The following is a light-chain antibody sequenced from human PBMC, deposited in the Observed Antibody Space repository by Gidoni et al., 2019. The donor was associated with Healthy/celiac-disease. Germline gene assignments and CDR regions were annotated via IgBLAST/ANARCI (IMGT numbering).Light chain of an antibody. Sequence: DIQLTQSPSTLSASVGDRVTITCRASQSISSWLAWYQQKPGKAPKLLIYKASSLESGVPSRFSGSGSGTEFTLTISSRQPDDFATYYCQLRWTFXQXTKVEIK. V-gene: IGKV1-5*03. CDR1: QSISSW. CDR2: KAS. CDR3: QLRWT. J-gene: IGKJ1*01.